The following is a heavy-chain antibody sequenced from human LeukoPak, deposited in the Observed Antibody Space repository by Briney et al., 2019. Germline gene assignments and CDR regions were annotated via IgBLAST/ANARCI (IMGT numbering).Heavy chain of an antibody. V-gene: IGHV4-61*02. CDR2: IHTSGST. Sequence: SQTLSLTCTVSGGSISSGSHYWTWIRQPAGKGLEWIGRIHTSGSTGYSPSLKSQVTISLDTSKNQFSLRLSSVTAADTAVYYCTRAAKMRFLEWFPFDPWGQGTLVTVSS. CDR1: GGSISSGSHY. D-gene: IGHD3-3*01. J-gene: IGHJ5*02. CDR3: TRAAKMRFLEWFPFDP.